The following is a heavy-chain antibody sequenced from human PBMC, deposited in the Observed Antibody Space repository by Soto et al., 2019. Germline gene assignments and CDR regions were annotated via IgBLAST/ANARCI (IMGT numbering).Heavy chain of an antibody. Sequence: KTSETLSLTCTVSGGSVTSDDDYWSWIRQSPGKGLEWIGYISNSGSTGYNPSLKTRLSMSVDRSKNQFTLRLPSVTAADTAVYFCATESGSSYGYFDYWRQRTQVTVSS. CDR1: GGSVTSDDDY. CDR3: ATESGSSYGYFDY. J-gene: IGHJ4*02. D-gene: IGHD4-17*01. V-gene: IGHV4-30-4*02. CDR2: ISNSGST.